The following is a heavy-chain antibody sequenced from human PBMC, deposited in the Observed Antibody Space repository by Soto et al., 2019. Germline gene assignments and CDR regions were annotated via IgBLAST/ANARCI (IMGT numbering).Heavy chain of an antibody. CDR1: GFTFSSYD. D-gene: IGHD5-12*01. CDR3: ARVIYGGWSTIKDYYYYAMDV. V-gene: IGHV3-48*02. Sequence: GSLRLSCAASGFTFSSYDMNWVRQAPGRGLEWVSYISGGSSRIFYADSVKGRFTISRDNAKNSLYLQMNSLRDEDTGVYYCARVIYGGWSTIKDYYYYAMDVWGQGTTVTVSS. J-gene: IGHJ6*02. CDR2: ISGGSSRI.